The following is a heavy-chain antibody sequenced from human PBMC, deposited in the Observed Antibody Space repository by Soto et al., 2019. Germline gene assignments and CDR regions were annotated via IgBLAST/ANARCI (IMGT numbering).Heavy chain of an antibody. CDR1: GFTFSSYG. CDR2: IWYDGSNK. Sequence: GGSLRLSCAASGFTFSSYGMHWVRQAPGKGLEWVAVIWYDGSNKYYADSVKGRFTISRDNLKNTLYLQMNSLTAEDTAVYYCARPLVAPVAGPYYYGMDVWGQGTTVTVSS. J-gene: IGHJ6*02. V-gene: IGHV3-33*01. CDR3: ARPLVAPVAGPYYYGMDV. D-gene: IGHD6-19*01.